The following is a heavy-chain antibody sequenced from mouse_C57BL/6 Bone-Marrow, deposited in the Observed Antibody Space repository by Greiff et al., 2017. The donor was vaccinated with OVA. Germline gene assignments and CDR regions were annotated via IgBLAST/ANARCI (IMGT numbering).Heavy chain of an antibody. Sequence: QVQLQQSGAELAKPGASVKLSCKASGYTFTSYWMHWVKQRPGQGLEWIGYINHSSGYTKYNQKFKDKATLTADKSSSTAYMQLSSLTYEDSAVYYCASWRGIGYDYGGCNAMDCWGQGTSVTVSS. J-gene: IGHJ4*01. CDR2: INHSSGYT. D-gene: IGHD2-4*01. CDR1: GYTFTSYW. CDR3: ASWRGIGYDYGGCNAMDC. V-gene: IGHV1-7*01.